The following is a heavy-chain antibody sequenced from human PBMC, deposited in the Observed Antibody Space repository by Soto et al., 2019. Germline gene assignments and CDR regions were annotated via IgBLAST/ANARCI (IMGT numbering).Heavy chain of an antibody. CDR2: IYPGDSDT. CDR1: GYSFTSYW. CDR3: ARFPLDY. Sequence: GESLKISCKGSGYSFTSYWIGWVRQMPGKGPEWMGIIYPGDSDTRYSPSFKGQVTISDEKSLSTANLQWSSLKACDTAMDYCARFPLDYWGQGTLVTVSS. V-gene: IGHV5-51*01. J-gene: IGHJ4*02.